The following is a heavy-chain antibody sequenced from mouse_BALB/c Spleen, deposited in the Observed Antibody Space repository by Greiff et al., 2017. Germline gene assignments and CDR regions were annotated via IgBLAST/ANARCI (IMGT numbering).Heavy chain of an antibody. CDR2: INPYNDGT. J-gene: IGHJ4*01. D-gene: IGHD2-1*01. CDR3: ARGSGDGNYRSAMDY. V-gene: IGHV1-14*01. CDR1: GYTFTSYV. Sequence: EVQLKQSGPELVKPGASVKMSCKASGYTFTSYVMHWVKQKPGQGLEWIGYINPYNDGTKYNEKFKGKATLTSDKSSSTAYMELSSLTSEDSAVYYCARGSGDGNYRSAMDYWGQGTSVTVSS.